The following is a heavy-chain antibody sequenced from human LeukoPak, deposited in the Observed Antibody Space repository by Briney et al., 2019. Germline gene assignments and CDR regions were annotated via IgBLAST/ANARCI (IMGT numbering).Heavy chain of an antibody. V-gene: IGHV1-18*01. CDR3: ARDVGVWGSYRFFPFDY. D-gene: IGHD3-16*02. CDR1: GYTFTSYG. CDR2: ISAYNGNT. Sequence: ASVKVSCKASGYTFTSYGISWVRQAPGQGPEWMGWISAYNGNTNYAQKLQGRVTMTTDTSTSTAYMELRSLRSDDTAVYYCARDVGVWGSYRFFPFDYWGQGTLVTVSS. J-gene: IGHJ4*02.